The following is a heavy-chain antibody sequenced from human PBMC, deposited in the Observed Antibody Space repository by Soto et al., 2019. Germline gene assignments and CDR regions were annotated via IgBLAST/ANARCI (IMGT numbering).Heavy chain of an antibody. CDR2: INHSGST. CDR3: ARGAILRWFDP. Sequence: QVQLQQWGAGLLKPSETLSLTCAVYGGSFSGYYWSWIRQPPGKGLEWIGEINHSGSTNYNPSLKRRVTISVDTSKNQFSLKLSSVTAADTAVYYCARGAILRWFDPWGQGTLVTVSS. D-gene: IGHD3-3*01. CDR1: GGSFSGYY. J-gene: IGHJ5*02. V-gene: IGHV4-34*01.